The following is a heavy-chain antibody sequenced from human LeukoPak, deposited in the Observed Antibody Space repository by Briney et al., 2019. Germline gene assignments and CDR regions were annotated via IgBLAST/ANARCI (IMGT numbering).Heavy chain of an antibody. CDR2: INHSGST. Sequence: PSETLSLTCAVYGGSFSGYYWSWIRQPPGKGLEWIGEINHSGSTNYNPSLKSRVTISVDTSKNQFSLKLSSVTAADTAVYYCARSGSLDFWMTLDYWGQGTLVTVSS. CDR1: GGSFSGYY. J-gene: IGHJ4*02. D-gene: IGHD3/OR15-3a*01. V-gene: IGHV4-34*01. CDR3: ARSGSLDFWMTLDY.